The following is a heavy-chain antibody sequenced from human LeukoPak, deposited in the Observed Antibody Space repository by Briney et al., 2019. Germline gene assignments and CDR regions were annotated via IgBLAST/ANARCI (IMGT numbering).Heavy chain of an antibody. CDR3: ARDWLRGSSWYVGSRCFDP. CDR2: ISAYSGNT. J-gene: IGHJ5*02. CDR1: GYTFTNYG. D-gene: IGHD6-13*01. V-gene: IGHV1-18*01. Sequence: GASVKVSCKASGYTFTNYGISWVRQAPGQGLVGMGWISAYSGNTNYAQKLQGRVTMTADTSTSTAYMARRSLRSDDTAVYYCARDWLRGSSWYVGSRCFDPWGQGPLVTVSS.